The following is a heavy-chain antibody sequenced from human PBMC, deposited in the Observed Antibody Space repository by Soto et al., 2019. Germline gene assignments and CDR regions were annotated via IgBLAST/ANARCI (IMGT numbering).Heavy chain of an antibody. V-gene: IGHV3-23*01. J-gene: IGHJ4*02. CDR2: IGDTGHNI. D-gene: IGHD3-16*01. CDR1: GFAFGGYA. Sequence: PGGSLRLSCTASGFAFGGYAMTWVRQAPGKGLEWVSTIGDTGHNIYYPDSVKGRFTISRDNAKNSLYLQMNSLRAEDTALYYCAKDSHYDYIWPTDYWGQGTLVTVSS. CDR3: AKDSHYDYIWPTDY.